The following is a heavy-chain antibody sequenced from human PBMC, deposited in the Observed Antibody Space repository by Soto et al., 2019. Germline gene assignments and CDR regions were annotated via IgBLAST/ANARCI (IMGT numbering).Heavy chain of an antibody. CDR3: ARRGYSYPNYFDY. Sequence: PWGSLRLSCASSVFTFSSYAMPWVRQAPGKGLEWVAVISYDGSNKYYADSVRGRFTISRDNSKNTLYLQMNSLRAEDTAVYYCARRGYSYPNYFDYWGQGTLVTVSS. V-gene: IGHV3-30-3*01. D-gene: IGHD5-18*01. CDR1: VFTFSSYA. CDR2: ISYDGSNK. J-gene: IGHJ4*02.